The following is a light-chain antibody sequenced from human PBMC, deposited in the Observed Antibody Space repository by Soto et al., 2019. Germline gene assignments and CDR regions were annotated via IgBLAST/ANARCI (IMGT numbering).Light chain of an antibody. V-gene: IGKV3-20*01. CDR2: GAS. CDR3: QQYGSSPIT. Sequence: EIVISLSPATLSLPKGERASLSCSASQSVSNNYLAWYQQKPGQAPRLLIYGASSRATGIPDRFSGSGSGTDFTLTISRLEPEDFAVYYCQQYGSSPITFGQGTRLEIK. J-gene: IGKJ5*01. CDR1: QSVSNNY.